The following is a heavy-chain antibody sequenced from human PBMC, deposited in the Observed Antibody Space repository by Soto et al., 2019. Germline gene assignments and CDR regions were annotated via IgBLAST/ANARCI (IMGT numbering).Heavy chain of an antibody. CDR2: IWYDGSNK. J-gene: IGHJ4*02. Sequence: GGSLRLSCAASGFTFGSYGMHWVRQAPGKGLEWVAVIWYDGSNKYYADSVKGRFTISRDNSKNTLYLQMNSLRAEDTAVYYCARDGDSSGYSYLDYWGQGTLVTVSS. D-gene: IGHD3-22*01. CDR3: ARDGDSSGYSYLDY. V-gene: IGHV3-33*01. CDR1: GFTFGSYG.